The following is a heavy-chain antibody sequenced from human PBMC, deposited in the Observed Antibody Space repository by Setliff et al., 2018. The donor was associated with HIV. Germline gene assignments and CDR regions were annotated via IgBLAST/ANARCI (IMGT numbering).Heavy chain of an antibody. CDR3: ARFNALLGLSTYYDY. CDR2: IFYSGTT. D-gene: IGHD3-22*01. V-gene: IGHV4-59*01. CDR1: EGYITGYY. J-gene: IGHJ4*02. Sequence: SETLSLTCTVSEGYITGYYWTWIRQPPGRGLEWIGYIFYSGTTKFNPSLNRRAAISVDSSNNQFSLKMTSVTAADTAVYFCARFNALLGLSTYYDYWGPGLLVTVSS.